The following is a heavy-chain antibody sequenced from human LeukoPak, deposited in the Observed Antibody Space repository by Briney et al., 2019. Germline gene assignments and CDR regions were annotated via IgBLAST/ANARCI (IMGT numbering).Heavy chain of an antibody. V-gene: IGHV3-23*01. CDR1: GFTFSSYA. J-gene: IGHJ5*02. CDR2: ISGSGGST. D-gene: IGHD6-19*01. CDR3: AKAAEQWLEGNWFDP. Sequence: PGVSLRLSCAASGFTFSSYAMSWVRQAPGKGLEWVSAISGSGGSTYYADSVKGRFTISRDNSKNTLHLQMNSLRAEDTAVYYCAKAAEQWLEGNWFDPWGQGTLVTVSS.